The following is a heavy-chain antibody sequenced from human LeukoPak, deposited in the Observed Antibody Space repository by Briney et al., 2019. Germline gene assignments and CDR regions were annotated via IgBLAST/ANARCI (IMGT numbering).Heavy chain of an antibody. V-gene: IGHV1-18*01. CDR3: ASTNVDTAMTPG. J-gene: IGHJ4*02. CDR2: ISAYNGNT. D-gene: IGHD5-18*01. CDR1: GYTFTSYG. Sequence: APVEVSCKASGYTFTSYGISWVRQAPGQGLEWMGWISAYNGNTNYAQKLQGRVTMTTDTSTSTAYMELRSLRSDDTAVYYCASTNVDTAMTPGWGQGTLVTVSS.